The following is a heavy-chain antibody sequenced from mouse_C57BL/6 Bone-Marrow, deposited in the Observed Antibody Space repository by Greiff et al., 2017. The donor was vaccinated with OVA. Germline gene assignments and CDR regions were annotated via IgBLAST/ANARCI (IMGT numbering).Heavy chain of an antibody. CDR3: ARSFPLAY. CDR1: GYTFTSYG. Sequence: VQLQQSGAELARPEASVKLSCKASGYTFTSYGISWVKQRTGQGLEWIGEIYPRSGNTYYNEKFKGKATLTADKSSSTAYMELRSLTSEDSAVYFCARSFPLAYWGQGTLVTVSA. V-gene: IGHV1-81*01. D-gene: IGHD1-2*01. J-gene: IGHJ3*01. CDR2: IYPRSGNT.